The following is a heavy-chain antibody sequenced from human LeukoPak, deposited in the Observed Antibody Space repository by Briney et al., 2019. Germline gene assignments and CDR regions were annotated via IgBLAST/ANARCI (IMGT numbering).Heavy chain of an antibody. Sequence: GGSLRLSCAASGFTVSSNYMSWVRQAPGKGLEWVSVIYSGGSTYYADSVKGRFTISRDNSKNTLYLQMNSLRAEDTAVYYCARAWRSRDWFDPWGQGTLVTVSS. J-gene: IGHJ5*02. D-gene: IGHD5-24*01. V-gene: IGHV3-53*05. CDR1: GFTVSSNY. CDR3: ARAWRSRDWFDP. CDR2: IYSGGST.